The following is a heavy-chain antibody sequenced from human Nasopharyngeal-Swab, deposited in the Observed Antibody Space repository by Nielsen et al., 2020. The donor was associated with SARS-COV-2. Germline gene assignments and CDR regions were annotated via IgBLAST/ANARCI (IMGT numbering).Heavy chain of an antibody. CDR2: IYHSGST. CDR3: TYSSSWYFYGMDV. J-gene: IGHJ6*02. D-gene: IGHD6-13*01. V-gene: IGHV4-38-2*02. Sequence: SETLSLTCTVSGYSISSGYYWGWIRQPPGKGLEWIGGIYHSGSTYYNPSLKSRVTISVDTSKNQFSLKLSSVTAADTAVYYCTYSSSWYFYGMDVWGQGTTVTVSS. CDR1: GYSISSGYY.